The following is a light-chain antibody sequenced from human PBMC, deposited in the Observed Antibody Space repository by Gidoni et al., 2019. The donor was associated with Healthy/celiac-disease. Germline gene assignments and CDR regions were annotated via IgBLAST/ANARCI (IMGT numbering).Light chain of an antibody. V-gene: IGKV4-1*01. CDR3: QQYYSTLQT. CDR1: QSVLYSSNNKNY. CDR2: WAS. J-gene: IGKJ1*01. Sequence: DIVMTQSPDSLAVSLGERATINCKSSQSVLYSSNNKNYLAWYQQKPGQPPKLLIYWASTRESGVPDRFSGSGSGTAFTLTISSLQAEDVAVYYCQQYYSTLQTFGQGTKVEIK.